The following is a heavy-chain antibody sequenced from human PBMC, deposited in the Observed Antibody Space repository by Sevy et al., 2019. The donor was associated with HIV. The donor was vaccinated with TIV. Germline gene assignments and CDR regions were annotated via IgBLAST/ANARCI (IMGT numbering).Heavy chain of an antibody. Sequence: ASVKVSCKASGYTFTNFGITWVRQAPGQGLEWMGWIGAYNGNTNYAQKFQGRVTMTTDTSTSTAYMELRSLRSDDTAVYYCARDLLAIAGYSSTWSSGYWGQGTLVTVSS. V-gene: IGHV1-18*01. J-gene: IGHJ4*02. CDR1: GYTFTNFG. CDR3: ARDLLAIAGYSSTWSSGY. CDR2: IGAYNGNT. D-gene: IGHD6-13*01.